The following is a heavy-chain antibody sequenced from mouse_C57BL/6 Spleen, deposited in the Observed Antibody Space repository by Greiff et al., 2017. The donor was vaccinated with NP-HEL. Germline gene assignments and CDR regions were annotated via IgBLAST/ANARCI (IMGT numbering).Heavy chain of an antibody. CDR1: GYTFTSYW. V-gene: IGHV1-50*01. J-gene: IGHJ3*01. CDR2: IDPSDSYT. CDR3: ARYYGSSFTWFAY. D-gene: IGHD1-1*01. Sequence: VKLQQPGAELVKPGASVKLSCKASGYTFTSYWMQWVKQRPGQGLEWIGEIDPSDSYTNYNQKFKGKATLTVDTSSSTAYMQLSSLTSEDSAVYYCARYYGSSFTWFAYWGQGTLVTVSA.